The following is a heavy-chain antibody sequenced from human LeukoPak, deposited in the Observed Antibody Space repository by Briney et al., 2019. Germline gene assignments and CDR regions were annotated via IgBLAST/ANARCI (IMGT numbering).Heavy chain of an antibody. Sequence: GGSLRLSCAASGFTFSSYAMSWVRQAPGKGLEWVSTISGSGGTTYYVDSVKGRFTISRDNSKNTLYLQMNSLRAEDTAVYYCAKGYSSGWFRPDAFDIWGQGTMVTVSS. CDR3: AKGYSSGWFRPDAFDI. CDR2: ISGSGGTT. CDR1: GFTFSSYA. J-gene: IGHJ3*02. V-gene: IGHV3-23*01. D-gene: IGHD6-19*01.